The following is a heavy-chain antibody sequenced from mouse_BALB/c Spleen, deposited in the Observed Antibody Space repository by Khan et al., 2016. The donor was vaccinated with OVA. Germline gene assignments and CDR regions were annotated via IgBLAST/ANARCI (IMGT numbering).Heavy chain of an antibody. CDR1: DYTFTNYW. CDR3: VNHGSSSAWFTY. V-gene: IGHV1-7*01. D-gene: IGHD1-1*01. J-gene: IGHJ3*01. Sequence: QVQLKQSGAELAKPGASVKMSCEASDYTFTNYWMHWVKQRPGQGLEWIGYINPSTDYTEYNQKFKDKATLTADKSSSTAYMQLSSLTSEDSAVYYCVNHGSSSAWFTYWGQGTLVTVSA. CDR2: INPSTDYT.